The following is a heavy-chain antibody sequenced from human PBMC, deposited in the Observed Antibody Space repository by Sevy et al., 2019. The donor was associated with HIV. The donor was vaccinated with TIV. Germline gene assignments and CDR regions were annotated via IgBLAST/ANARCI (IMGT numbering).Heavy chain of an antibody. CDR2: ISGSSNYI. Sequence: GGSLRLSCEVSGFSFDEHGMAWVRQAPGKGLEWVSSISGSSNYIYYAESLKGRFIVSRDNAKDSLYLQMNSLRADDTALYYCARGPPDGSYDYFDYWGQGTLVTVSS. CDR1: GFSFDEHG. J-gene: IGHJ4*02. CDR3: ARGPPDGSYDYFDY. D-gene: IGHD1-26*01. V-gene: IGHV3-21*06.